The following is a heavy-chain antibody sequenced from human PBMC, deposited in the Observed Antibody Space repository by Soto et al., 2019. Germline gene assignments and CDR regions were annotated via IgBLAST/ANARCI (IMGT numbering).Heavy chain of an antibody. CDR3: AKDGCGGECYFYY. CDR2: ISWNSGSI. CDR1: GFTFDNYA. D-gene: IGHD2-21*01. V-gene: IGHV3-9*01. J-gene: IGHJ4*02. Sequence: PGGSLRLSCTASGFTFDNYAMHWVRQAPGRGLEWVSGISWNSGSIDYADSVKGRFSISRDNAKNSLHLQMNSLRAEDTALYYCAKDGCGGECYFYYWGQGTQVTVSS.